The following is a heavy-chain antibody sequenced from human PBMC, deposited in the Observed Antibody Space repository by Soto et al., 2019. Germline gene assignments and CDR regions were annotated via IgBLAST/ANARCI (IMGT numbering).Heavy chain of an antibody. CDR1: GFTFSDYY. V-gene: IGHV3-11*01. D-gene: IGHD5-18*01. Sequence: QVQLVVSGGGLVKPGGSLRISCAASGFTFSDYYISWIRQAPGKGLEWVSYISSSGSIIYYADSVKGRFTISRDNAKNSLYLQMNSLRAEDTAVYYCALASYDSTYYAVTPLSAGHFWGQGTLVTVSS. CDR3: ALASYDSTYYAVTPLSAGHF. CDR2: ISSSGSII. J-gene: IGHJ4*02.